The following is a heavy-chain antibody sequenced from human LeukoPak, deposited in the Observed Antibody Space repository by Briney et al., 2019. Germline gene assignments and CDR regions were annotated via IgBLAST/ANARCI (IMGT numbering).Heavy chain of an antibody. CDR1: GGSISSSSYY. J-gene: IGHJ6*03. CDR3: ARCLPSFYSSLYYYYYMDV. CDR2: IYYSGST. V-gene: IGHV4-39*01. Sequence: SETLSLTCTVSGGSISSSSYYWGWIRQPPGKGLEWIGSIYYSGSTYYNPSLKSRVTISVDTSKNQFSLKLSSVTAADTAVYYCARCLPSFYSSLYYYYYMDVWGKGTTVTVSS. D-gene: IGHD6-13*01.